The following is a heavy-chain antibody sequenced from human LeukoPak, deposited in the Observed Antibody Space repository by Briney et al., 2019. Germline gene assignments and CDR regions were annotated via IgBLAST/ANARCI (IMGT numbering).Heavy chain of an antibody. D-gene: IGHD3-3*01. J-gene: IGHJ6*02. CDR2: ISAYNGNT. CDR1: GYTFTSYG. CDR3: AREYRFWSGSYYYYYGMDV. V-gene: IGHV1-18*01. Sequence: ASVKVSCTASGYTFTSYGISWVRQAPGQGLEWMGWISAYNGNTNYAQKLQGRVTMTTDTSTSTAYMELRSLRSDDTAVYYCAREYRFWSGSYYYYYGMDVWGQGTTVTVSS.